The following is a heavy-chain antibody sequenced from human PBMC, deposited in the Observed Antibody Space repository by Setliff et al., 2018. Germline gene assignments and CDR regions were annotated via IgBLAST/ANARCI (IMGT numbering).Heavy chain of an antibody. D-gene: IGHD3-10*01. CDR1: GGSFSTYY. Sequence: PSETLSLTCAVYGGSFSTYYWIWIRQPPGKGLEWIGEINHSGSTNYNPSLKSRVTISVDTSKNQFSLRLTSVTAADTAIYYCARVRNTQNGDVHGSGKTFYWGQGTLVTVSS. CDR2: INHSGST. V-gene: IGHV4-34*01. J-gene: IGHJ4*02. CDR3: ARVRNTQNGDVHGSGKTFY.